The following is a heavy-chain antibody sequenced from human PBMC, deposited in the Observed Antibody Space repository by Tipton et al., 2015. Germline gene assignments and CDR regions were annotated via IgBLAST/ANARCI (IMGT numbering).Heavy chain of an antibody. CDR3: ATGQVAGWFDP. J-gene: IGHJ5*02. CDR2: INHTGST. Sequence: TLSLTCAVHDESFSGYYWSWIRQPPGKGLEWIGEINHTGSTKYTPSLKSRVFISVDTSKKQFSLRLSSMTAADTAVYYCATGQVAGWFDPWGQGPLVTVSS. CDR1: DESFSGYY. D-gene: IGHD5-12*01. V-gene: IGHV4-34*01.